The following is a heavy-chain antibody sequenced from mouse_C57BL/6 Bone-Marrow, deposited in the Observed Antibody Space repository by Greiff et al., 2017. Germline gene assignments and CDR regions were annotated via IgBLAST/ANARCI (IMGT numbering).Heavy chain of an antibody. V-gene: IGHV1-64*01. J-gene: IGHJ3*01. D-gene: IGHD1-1*02. CDR3: ARSYYRPWLAD. CDR2: IHPNSGST. CDR1: GYTFTSYW. Sequence: QVQLQQPGAELVKPGASVKLSCKASGYTFTSYWMHCVKQRPGQGLEWIGMIHPNSGSTNYNEKFTSKATLTVDKSSRTYSMTLSSLTFEYSAVDYCARSYYRPWLADWGQGTLVTVSA.